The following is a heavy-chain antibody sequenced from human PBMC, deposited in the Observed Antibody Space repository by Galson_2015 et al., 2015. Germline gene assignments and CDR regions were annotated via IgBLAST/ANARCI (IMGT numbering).Heavy chain of an antibody. Sequence: ASVKVSCKASGYTFTRNAVHWVRQAPGQRLEWMGWINADNGNTKYSQKLQGRVTITRDTSASTAYMELSSLRSEDTAVYYCARDLASQVPGTGWFDPWGQGTLVTVSS. V-gene: IGHV1-3*01. D-gene: IGHD1-14*01. J-gene: IGHJ5*02. CDR1: GYTFTRNA. CDR3: ARDLASQVPGTGWFDP. CDR2: INADNGNT.